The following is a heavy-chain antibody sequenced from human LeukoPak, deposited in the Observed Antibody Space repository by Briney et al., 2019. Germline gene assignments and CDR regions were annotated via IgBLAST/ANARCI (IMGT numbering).Heavy chain of an antibody. CDR1: RFTLTIDT. CDR2: TISIVRYI. CDR3: ARFEVDP. J-gene: IGHJ5*02. Sequence: KPGGSLRPSCAPARFTLTIDTTNWVRPAPGKGLEWVSSTISIVRYIYYTDSGKGRFTLSTDKAQHSLYLQMNSLRAEGTAVSYCARFEVDPWGQGTLVTVPS. V-gene: IGHV3-21*01.